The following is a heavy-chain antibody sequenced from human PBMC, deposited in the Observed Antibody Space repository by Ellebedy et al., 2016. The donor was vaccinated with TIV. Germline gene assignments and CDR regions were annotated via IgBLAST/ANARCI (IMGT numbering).Heavy chain of an antibody. J-gene: IGHJ6*02. D-gene: IGHD3-10*01. CDR3: ARGWTWFGEFSDRYGMDV. CDR1: GYTFTSYD. Sequence: AASVKVSCKASGYTFTSYDINWVRQATGQGLEWMGWMNPNSGNTGYAQKFQGRVTITRNTSISTAYMELSSLRSEDTAVYYCARGWTWFGEFSDRYGMDVWGQGTTVTVSS. V-gene: IGHV1-8*03. CDR2: MNPNSGNT.